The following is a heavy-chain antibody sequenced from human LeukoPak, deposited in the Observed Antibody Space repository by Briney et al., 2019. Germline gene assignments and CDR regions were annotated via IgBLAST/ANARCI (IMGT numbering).Heavy chain of an antibody. V-gene: IGHV3-48*01. CDR3: ASSNMVRGVPIDY. Sequence: GGSLRLSCAASGFTFTSYTMNWVRQAPGKGLEWIAYIHMSPTTVFYADSVKGRFTISRDNAKNSVSLQMNSLRAEDTAVYYCASSNMVRGVPIDYWGQGTLVTVSS. D-gene: IGHD3-10*01. CDR2: IHMSPTTV. CDR1: GFTFTSYT. J-gene: IGHJ4*02.